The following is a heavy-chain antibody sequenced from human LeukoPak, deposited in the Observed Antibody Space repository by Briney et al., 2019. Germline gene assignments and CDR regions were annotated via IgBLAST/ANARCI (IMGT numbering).Heavy chain of an antibody. CDR3: ARTSGGGYDIDY. Sequence: ASVKVSCKASGYTFTGCYMHWVRQAPGQGLEWMGWINPNSGGTNYAQKFQGRVTMTRDTSISTAYMGLSRLRSDDTAVYYCARTSGGGYDIDYWGQGTLVTVSS. CDR1: GYTFTGCY. D-gene: IGHD5-12*01. CDR2: INPNSGGT. V-gene: IGHV1-2*02. J-gene: IGHJ4*02.